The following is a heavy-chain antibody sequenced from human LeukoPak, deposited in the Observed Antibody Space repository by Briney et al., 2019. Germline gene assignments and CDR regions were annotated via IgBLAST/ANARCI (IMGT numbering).Heavy chain of an antibody. D-gene: IGHD3-9*01. CDR3: AKWGDYDVLTGYYVSDY. CDR2: ITGSGGNT. Sequence: PGASLRLSCAASGFTFSNYALSWVRQAQGKGLEWVSAITGSGGNTYYADSVKGRFTISRDNSKNTVFLQMNSLRAEDTAVYYCAKWGDYDVLTGYYVSDYWGQGPLVTVSS. J-gene: IGHJ4*02. V-gene: IGHV3-23*01. CDR1: GFTFSNYA.